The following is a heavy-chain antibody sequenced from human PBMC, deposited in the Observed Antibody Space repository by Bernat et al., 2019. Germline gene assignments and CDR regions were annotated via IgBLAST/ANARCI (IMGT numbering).Heavy chain of an antibody. J-gene: IGHJ5*02. CDR2: ISAYNGNT. CDR3: ARTMVRGVIMRPNWFDP. V-gene: IGHV1-18*01. CDR1: GYTFTSYG. Sequence: QVQLVQSGAEVKKPGASVKVSCKASGYTFTSYGISWVRQAPGQGLEWMGCISAYNGNTNYAQKLQGRVTMTTDTSTSTAYMELRSLRSDDTAVYYCARTMVRGVIMRPNWFDPWGQGTLVTVSS. D-gene: IGHD3-10*01.